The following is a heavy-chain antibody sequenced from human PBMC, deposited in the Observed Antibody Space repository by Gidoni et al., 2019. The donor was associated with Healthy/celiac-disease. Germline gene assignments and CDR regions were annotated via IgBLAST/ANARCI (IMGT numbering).Heavy chain of an antibody. Sequence: QVQLVQSGAEVKKPGASVKVSCKVSGYTLTELSMHWVRQAPGKGLEWMGGFDPEDGETIYAQKFQGRVTMTEDTSTDTTYMELSSLRSEDTAVYYCATVEYGGSYSYYYYGMDVWGQGTTVTVSS. V-gene: IGHV1-24*01. CDR3: ATVEYGGSYSYYYYGMDV. J-gene: IGHJ6*02. CDR1: GYTLTELS. D-gene: IGHD1-26*01. CDR2: FDPEDGET.